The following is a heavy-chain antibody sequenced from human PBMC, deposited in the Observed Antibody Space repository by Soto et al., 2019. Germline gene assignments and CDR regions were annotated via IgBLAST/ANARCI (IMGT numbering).Heavy chain of an antibody. CDR1: GGSISSSSYY. J-gene: IGHJ4*02. CDR2: IYYSGST. V-gene: IGHV4-39*02. Sequence: ETLSLTCTVSGGSISSSSYYWGWIRQPPGKGLEWIGSIYYSGSTYYNPSLKSPVTISVDTSKNQFSLKLSSVTAADTAVYYFARDTQVVAANYFDYSGQGTLVTVSS. CDR3: ARDTQVVAANYFDY. D-gene: IGHD2-15*01.